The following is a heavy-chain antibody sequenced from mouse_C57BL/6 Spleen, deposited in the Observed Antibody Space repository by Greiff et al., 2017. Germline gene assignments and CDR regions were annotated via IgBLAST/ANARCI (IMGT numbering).Heavy chain of an antibody. CDR1: GYAFSSYW. D-gene: IGHD2-5*01. V-gene: IGHV1-80*01. CDR2: IYPGDGDT. J-gene: IGHJ4*01. CDR3: ARSPYYSNYAYAMDY. Sequence: QVQLQQSGAELVKPGASVKISCKASGYAFSSYWMNWVKQRPGKGLEWIGQIYPGDGDTNYNGKFKGKATLTADKSSSTAYMQLSSLTSEDSAVYFCARSPYYSNYAYAMDYWGQGTSGTVSS.